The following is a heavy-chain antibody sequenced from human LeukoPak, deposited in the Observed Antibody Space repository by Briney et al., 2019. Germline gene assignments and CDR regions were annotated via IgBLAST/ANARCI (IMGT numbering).Heavy chain of an antibody. Sequence: SETLSLTCTVSGGSISSGDYYWSWIRQPPGKGLEWIGYIYYSGSTYYNPSLKSRVTISVDTSKNQFSLKLSSVTAADTAVYYRASVVVPPSSSFDYWGQGTLVTVSS. D-gene: IGHD2-2*01. V-gene: IGHV4-30-4*01. CDR1: GGSISSGDYY. J-gene: IGHJ4*02. CDR2: IYYSGST. CDR3: ASVVVPPSSSFDY.